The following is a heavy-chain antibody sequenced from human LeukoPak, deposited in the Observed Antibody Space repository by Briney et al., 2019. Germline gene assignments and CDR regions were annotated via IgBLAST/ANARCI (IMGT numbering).Heavy chain of an antibody. CDR2: IDNDGHGI. CDR1: GFTFSGYW. D-gene: IGHD3-10*01. Sequence: GGSLRLSCVTSGFTFSGYWMHWVRQGPEKGLELVSRIDNDGHGIIYADSVKGRFTTSRDNVKNTLYLQMNSLRVEDTAVYYCTRHSGRSSSDFDYWGQGSLVTVSS. CDR3: TRHSGRSSSDFDY. V-gene: IGHV3-74*01. J-gene: IGHJ4*02.